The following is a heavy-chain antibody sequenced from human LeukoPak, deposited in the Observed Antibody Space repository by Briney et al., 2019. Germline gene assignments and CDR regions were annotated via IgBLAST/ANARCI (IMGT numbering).Heavy chain of an antibody. Sequence: ASVNVSCKVSGYTLTELSMHWVRQAPGKGLEWMGGFDPEDGETIYAQKFQGRVTMTEDTSTDTAYMELSSLRSEDTAVYYCATDRRSGPGYYDSSGYYNWFDPWGQGTLVTVSS. CDR2: FDPEDGET. CDR1: GYTLTELS. V-gene: IGHV1-24*01. D-gene: IGHD3-22*01. J-gene: IGHJ5*02. CDR3: ATDRRSGPGYYDSSGYYNWFDP.